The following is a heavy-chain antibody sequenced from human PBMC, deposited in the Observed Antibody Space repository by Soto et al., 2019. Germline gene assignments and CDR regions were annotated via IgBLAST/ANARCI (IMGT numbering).Heavy chain of an antibody. D-gene: IGHD6-19*01. CDR1: GFTFRNFG. Sequence: GGALRLSSAASGFTFRNFGLYWVLQAPGRGLEWVAVISYDGTKKYYAESVKGRFSISRDNSKNTLYLQMNSLRVEDTAVYYCAQDLTVPGTFYYNYYGMDVWGRGTTVTVSS. CDR3: AQDLTVPGTFYYNYYGMDV. V-gene: IGHV3-30*18. J-gene: IGHJ6*02. CDR2: ISYDGTKK.